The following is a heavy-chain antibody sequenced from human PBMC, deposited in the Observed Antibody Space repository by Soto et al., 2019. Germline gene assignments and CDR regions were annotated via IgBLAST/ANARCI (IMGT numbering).Heavy chain of an antibody. CDR2: IHSSGSI. D-gene: IGHD3-22*01. Sequence: LSLTCTVSGGSISSADSYWSWLRQAPGRGLEWIGYIHSSGSIYYNPSLKSRATMSIDTAGNQFSLKVSSVTVADTAVYYCARDLDGLHDDTSGPFPRPGWGQGTLVTVSS. CDR1: GGSISSADSY. J-gene: IGHJ1*01. V-gene: IGHV4-30-4*01. CDR3: ARDLDGLHDDTSGPFPRPG.